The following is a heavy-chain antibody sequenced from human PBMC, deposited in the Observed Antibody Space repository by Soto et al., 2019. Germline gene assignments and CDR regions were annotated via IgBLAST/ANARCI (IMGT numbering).Heavy chain of an antibody. J-gene: IGHJ4*02. CDR1: GFTFNHYA. Sequence: PGGSLRLSCAASGFTFNHYAMSWVRQAPGKGLEWVSIIIANGGTFYADSVKGRFTISRDNSKNTVYLQMSSLRVEDTAIYDCAKDYTVAADPSSVILFDYWGQGALFPVSS. CDR3: AKDYTVAADPSSVILFDY. D-gene: IGHD2-15*01. CDR2: IIANGGT. V-gene: IGHV3-23*01.